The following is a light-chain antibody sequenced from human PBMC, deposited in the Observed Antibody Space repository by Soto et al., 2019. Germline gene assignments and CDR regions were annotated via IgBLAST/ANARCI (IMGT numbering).Light chain of an antibody. V-gene: IGKV3-20*01. CDR3: QQYGSSPPTIT. CDR1: QSVSSSY. J-gene: IGKJ5*01. CDR2: GAS. Sequence: EIVLTQSPGTLSLSPGERATLSCRASQSVSSSYLAWYQQKPGQAPRLLIYGASSRATGIPDRFSGSGSGTDFTLTISRLEPEDFAVYYCQQYGSSPPTITFGQGTRLKIK.